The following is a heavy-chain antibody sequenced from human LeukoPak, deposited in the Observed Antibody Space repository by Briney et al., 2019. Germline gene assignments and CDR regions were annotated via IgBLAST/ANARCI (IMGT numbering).Heavy chain of an antibody. J-gene: IGHJ4*02. V-gene: IGHV1-18*01. CDR1: GYTFNTYD. CDR2: ISAYNGNT. Sequence: ASVKVSCKASGYTFNTYDINWVRQAAGQGLEWMGWISAYNGNTNYAQKLQGRVTMTTDTSTSTAYMELRSLRSDDTAVYYCAREIYDWGQGTLVTVSS. D-gene: IGHD5-12*01. CDR3: AREIYD.